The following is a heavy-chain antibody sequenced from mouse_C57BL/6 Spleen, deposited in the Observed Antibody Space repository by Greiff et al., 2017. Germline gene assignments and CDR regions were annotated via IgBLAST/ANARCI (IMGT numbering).Heavy chain of an antibody. Sequence: VQLQESGPELVKPGASVKFSCKASGYAFSSSWMNWVKQRPGKGLEWIGRIYPGDGDTNYNGKFKGKATLTADKSSSTAYMQLSSLTSEDAAVYCGARGGDGPYLDYWGQGTTLTVSS. CDR1: GYAFSSSW. J-gene: IGHJ2*01. CDR2: IYPGDGDT. V-gene: IGHV1-82*01. D-gene: IGHD2-3*01. CDR3: ARGGDGPYLDY.